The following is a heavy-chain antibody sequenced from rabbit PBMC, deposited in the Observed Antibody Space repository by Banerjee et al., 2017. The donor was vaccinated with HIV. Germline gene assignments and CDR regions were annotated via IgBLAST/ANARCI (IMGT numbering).Heavy chain of an antibody. V-gene: IGHV1S45*01. CDR2: MNTSSGNT. Sequence: QEQLGASGGGLVQPEGSLTLTCTASGFSFTNKSVMCWDRQAPGKGLEWIACMNTSSGNTVYASGAKGRVTISKTSSTTVTRQMTSLTAADTATYFCARDLAGVIGWKFGLWGPGTLVTVS. J-gene: IGHJ4*01. CDR3: ARDLAGVIGWKFGL. D-gene: IGHD4-1*01. CDR1: GFSFTNKSV.